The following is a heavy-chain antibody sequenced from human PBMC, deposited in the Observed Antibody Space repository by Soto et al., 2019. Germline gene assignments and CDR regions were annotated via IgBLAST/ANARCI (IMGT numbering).Heavy chain of an antibody. V-gene: IGHV1-18*01. CDR1: GYTFTSYD. CDR2: ISVYNGNT. Sequence: ASVKVSCKASGYTFTSYDISWVRQAPGQGLEWMGWISVYNGNTNYAQKFQGRIIMTTDTSTRTVYMEVRSLRSDDTAIYYCATSGGGWYLYWGQGTLVTVSS. J-gene: IGHJ4*02. CDR3: ATSGGGWYLY. D-gene: IGHD6-19*01.